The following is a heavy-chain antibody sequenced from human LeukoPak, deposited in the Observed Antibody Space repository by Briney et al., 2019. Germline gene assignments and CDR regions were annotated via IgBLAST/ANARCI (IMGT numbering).Heavy chain of an antibody. V-gene: IGHV4-34*01. CDR3: ARGSHSSGWYL. Sequence: SETLSLTCAVYGGSFSGYYWSWIRQPPGKGLEWIGEINHSGSTNYNPSLKSRVTISVDTSKNQFSLKLSSVTAADTAVYYCARGSHSSGWYLWSQGTLVTVSP. J-gene: IGHJ5*02. D-gene: IGHD6-13*01. CDR1: GGSFSGYY. CDR2: INHSGST.